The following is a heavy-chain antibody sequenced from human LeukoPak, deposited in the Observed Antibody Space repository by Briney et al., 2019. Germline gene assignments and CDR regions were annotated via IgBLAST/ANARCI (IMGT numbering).Heavy chain of an antibody. D-gene: IGHD6-19*01. CDR2: IYYSGST. CDR1: GGSISNYY. Sequence: PXETLSLTCTVSGGSISNYYWSWIRQPPGKGLEWIGYIYYSGSTNYNPSLKSRVTISVDTSKNKLSLKLSSVTAADTAVYFCARRVSSGWYDYWGQGTLVTVXS. V-gene: IGHV4-59*08. J-gene: IGHJ4*02. CDR3: ARRVSSGWYDY.